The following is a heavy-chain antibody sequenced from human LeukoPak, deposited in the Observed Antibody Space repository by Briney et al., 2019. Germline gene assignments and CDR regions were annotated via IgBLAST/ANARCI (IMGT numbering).Heavy chain of an antibody. Sequence: SETLSLTCTVSGGSISSGDYYWSWIRQPPGKGLEWIGRIYTSGSTNYNPSLKSRVTMSVDTSKNQFSLKLSSVTAADAAVYYCARVGTGQGGAFDIWGQGTMVTVSS. V-gene: IGHV4-61*02. CDR1: GGSISSGDYY. CDR2: IYTSGST. CDR3: ARVGTGQGGAFDI. D-gene: IGHD1-14*01. J-gene: IGHJ3*02.